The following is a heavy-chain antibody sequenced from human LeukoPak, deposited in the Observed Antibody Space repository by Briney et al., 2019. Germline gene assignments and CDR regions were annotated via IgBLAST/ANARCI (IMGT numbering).Heavy chain of an antibody. Sequence: GGSLRLSCAASGFTFSSYAIHWVRQAPGKGLEYVSAISPDGGTTYYANSVKGRFTISRDNSNNTLYLQMGSLRAEDMAVYYCARDSRDSSGSSKPFEYWGQGTLVTVSS. CDR3: ARDSRDSSGSSKPFEY. CDR2: ISPDGGTT. CDR1: GFTFSSYA. J-gene: IGHJ4*02. D-gene: IGHD6-19*01. V-gene: IGHV3-64*01.